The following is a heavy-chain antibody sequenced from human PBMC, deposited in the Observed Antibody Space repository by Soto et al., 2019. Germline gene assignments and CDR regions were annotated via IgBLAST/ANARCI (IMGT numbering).Heavy chain of an antibody. CDR1: VYTFTSYA. V-gene: IGHV1-3*01. D-gene: IGHD4-17*01. CDR2: INAGNGNT. Sequence: GGSVKVSCKASVYTFTSYAMHWVRQAPGQRLEWMGWINAGNGNTKYSQKFQGRVTITRDTSASTAYMELSSLRSEDTAVYYCARTPTVTTIYFDYWGQGTLVTVSS. CDR3: ARTPTVTTIYFDY. J-gene: IGHJ4*02.